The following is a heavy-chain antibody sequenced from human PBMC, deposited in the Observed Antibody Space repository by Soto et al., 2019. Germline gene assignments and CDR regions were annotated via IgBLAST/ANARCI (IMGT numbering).Heavy chain of an antibody. V-gene: IGHV3-64*01. CDR3: ARDGRAMNDY. Sequence: PGGSLRLSCAASGFTFSTYAMQWVRQAPGKGLEFVSSISSNGGTTNYAYSVKGRFTISRDNSRDTLYLQMGSLRPEDMAVYYCARDGRAMNDYWGQGALVTVPS. CDR2: ISSNGGTT. J-gene: IGHJ4*02. CDR1: GFTFSTYA. D-gene: IGHD5-18*01.